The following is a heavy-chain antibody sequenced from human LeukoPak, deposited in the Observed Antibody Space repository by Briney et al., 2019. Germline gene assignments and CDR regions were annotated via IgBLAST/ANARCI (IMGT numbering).Heavy chain of an antibody. J-gene: IGHJ4*02. V-gene: IGHV1-69*06. CDR3: ARGYSSGWYEGHFDY. Sequence: GASVKVSCKASGGTFSSYAISWVRQAPGQGLEWMGGTIPIFGTANYAQKFQGRVTITADKSTSTAYMELSSLRSEDTAVYYCARGYSSGWYEGHFDYWGQGTLVTVSS. D-gene: IGHD6-19*01. CDR1: GGTFSSYA. CDR2: TIPIFGTA.